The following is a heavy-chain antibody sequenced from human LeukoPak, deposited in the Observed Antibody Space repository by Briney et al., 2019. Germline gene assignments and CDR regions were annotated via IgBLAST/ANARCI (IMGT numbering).Heavy chain of an antibody. J-gene: IGHJ4*02. CDR3: ARAGWIITSGIDY. CDR2: IYHTGST. Sequence: PSETLSLTCGVSGYSISRGYYWAWIRQPPGKGLEWIGTIYHTGSTYYNPSLESRVTISVDTSKNEFSLNLYSVTAADTAVYYCARAGWIITSGIDYWGQGALVTVSS. CDR1: GYSISRGYY. D-gene: IGHD3-10*01. V-gene: IGHV4-38-2*01.